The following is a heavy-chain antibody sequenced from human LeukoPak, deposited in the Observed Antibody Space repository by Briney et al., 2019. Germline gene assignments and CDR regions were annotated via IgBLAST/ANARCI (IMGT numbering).Heavy chain of an antibody. J-gene: IGHJ3*01. CDR3: ARAVGPFDF. CDR2: IWYDGSIK. Sequence: PGRSLRLSCAASGFTFSSYAMHWVRQAPGKGLEWVAVIWYDGSIKYYADSVKGRFTISRDNSKNTLYLQMNSLRAEDTAVYYCARAVGPFDFWGPGTIVIVSS. V-gene: IGHV3-33*08. CDR1: GFTFSSYA.